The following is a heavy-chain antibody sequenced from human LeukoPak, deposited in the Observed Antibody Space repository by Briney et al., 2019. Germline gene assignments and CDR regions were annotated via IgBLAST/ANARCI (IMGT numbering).Heavy chain of an antibody. CDR2: ISGSGGST. D-gene: IGHD3-10*01. Sequence: TGGSLRLSCAASGFTFSSYAMSWVRQAPGKGLEWVSAISGSGGSTYYADSVKGRFTISRDNSKNTLYLQMNSLRAEDTAVYYCAKDWDGLWFGPLGAFDIWGQGTMVTVSS. V-gene: IGHV3-23*01. CDR3: AKDWDGLWFGPLGAFDI. CDR1: GFTFSSYA. J-gene: IGHJ3*02.